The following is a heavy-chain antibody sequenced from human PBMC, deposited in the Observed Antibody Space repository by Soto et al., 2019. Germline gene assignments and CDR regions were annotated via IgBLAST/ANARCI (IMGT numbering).Heavy chain of an antibody. D-gene: IGHD3-22*01. J-gene: IGHJ4*02. Sequence: SVKVSCKASGGTFSSYAISWVRQAPGQGLEWMGGIIPILGTANYAQKFQGRVTITADKSTSTAYMELSSLRSEDTAVYYCASLYYYYDSSGYYYAFDYWGQGTLVTVSS. CDR2: IIPILGTA. V-gene: IGHV1-69*10. CDR3: ASLYYYYDSSGYYYAFDY. CDR1: GGTFSSYA.